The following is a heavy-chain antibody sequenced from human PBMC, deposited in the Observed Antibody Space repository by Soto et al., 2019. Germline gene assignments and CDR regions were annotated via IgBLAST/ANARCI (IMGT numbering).Heavy chain of an antibody. D-gene: IGHD6-13*01. CDR2: INHSGST. CDR1: GGSFSGYY. Sequence: SETLSLTCAVYGGSFSGYYWSWIRQPPGKELEWIGEINHSGSTNYNPSLKSRVTISVDTSKNQFSLKLSSVTAADTAVYYCAGGQWGTSSSWYVWFDPWGQGTLVTVSS. V-gene: IGHV4-34*01. J-gene: IGHJ5*02. CDR3: AGGQWGTSSSWYVWFDP.